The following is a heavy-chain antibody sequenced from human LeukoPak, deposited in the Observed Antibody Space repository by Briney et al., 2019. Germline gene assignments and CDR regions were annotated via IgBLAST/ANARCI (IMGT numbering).Heavy chain of an antibody. CDR1: GFTFSSYG. Sequence: PGGSLRLSCAASGFTFSSYGMHWVRQAPGKGLEWVAFIRYDGSNKYYADSVKGRFTISRDNSKNTLYLQMNSLRAEDTAVYYCAKVGYQLPPYYYYYDMDVWGKGTTVTVSS. CDR3: AKVGYQLPPYYYYYDMDV. D-gene: IGHD2-2*01. J-gene: IGHJ6*03. V-gene: IGHV3-30*02. CDR2: IRYDGSNK.